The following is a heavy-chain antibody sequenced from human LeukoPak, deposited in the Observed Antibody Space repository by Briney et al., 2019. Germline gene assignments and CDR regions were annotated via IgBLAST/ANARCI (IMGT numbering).Heavy chain of an antibody. CDR3: ARMTVSGRDNWFGP. CDR2: LNPNSGNT. Sequence: ASVKVSCKASGYTFTNYDINWVRRAIGQGLEWMGWLNPNSGNTGYAQKFQGRVTITRNTPLNTAYMELSSLTSEDTAVYYCARMTVSGRDNWFGPWGQGTLVTVSS. J-gene: IGHJ5*02. V-gene: IGHV1-8*03. CDR1: GYTFTNYD. D-gene: IGHD6-19*01.